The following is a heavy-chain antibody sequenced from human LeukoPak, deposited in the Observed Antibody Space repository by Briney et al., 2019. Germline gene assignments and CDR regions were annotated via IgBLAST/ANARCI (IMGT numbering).Heavy chain of an antibody. Sequence: GGSLRLSCAASGFTFSNHWMHWVRQVPGKGLVWVSRIDGSGSTTNYADPVKGRFSISRDNAKSTLYLQMNSLRAEDTAVYYCARGPGSSGGAYVGDYWGHGTLVTVSS. D-gene: IGHD3-22*01. CDR2: IDGSGSTT. J-gene: IGHJ4*01. V-gene: IGHV3-74*01. CDR3: ARGPGSSGGAYVGDY. CDR1: GFTFSNHW.